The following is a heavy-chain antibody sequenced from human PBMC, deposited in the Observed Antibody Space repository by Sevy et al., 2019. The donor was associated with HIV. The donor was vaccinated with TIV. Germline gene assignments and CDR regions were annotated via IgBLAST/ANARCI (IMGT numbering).Heavy chain of an antibody. CDR1: GFTFSNYW. D-gene: IGHD2-2*01. V-gene: IGHV3-7*03. CDR2: IKRDGSEK. J-gene: IGHJ6*02. Sequence: GGSLRLSCAASGFTFSNYWMSWVCQAPGKGLEWVANIKRDGSEKYYVASVKGRFTISRDNAKNSLYLQMNSLRVEDTAVYYCARDCSSSSCLWGLDVWGQGTTVTVSS. CDR3: ARDCSSSSCLWGLDV.